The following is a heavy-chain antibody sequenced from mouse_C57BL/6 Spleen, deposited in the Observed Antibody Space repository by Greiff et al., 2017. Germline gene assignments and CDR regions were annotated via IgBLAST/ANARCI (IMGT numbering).Heavy chain of an antibody. J-gene: IGHJ4*01. CDR3: ARSWYYYGSSPCAMDY. V-gene: IGHV1-55*01. Sequence: QVQLQQPGAELVKPGASVKMSCKASGYTFTSYWITWVKQRPGQGLEWIGDIYPGSGSTNYNEKFKSKATLTVDTSSSTSYMQLSSLTSEDSAVYDCARSWYYYGSSPCAMDYWGQGTSVTVSS. D-gene: IGHD1-1*01. CDR1: GYTFTSYW. CDR2: IYPGSGST.